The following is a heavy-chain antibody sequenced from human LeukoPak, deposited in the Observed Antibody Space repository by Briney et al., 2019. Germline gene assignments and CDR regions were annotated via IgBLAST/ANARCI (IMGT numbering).Heavy chain of an antibody. CDR1: GRTFTTYY. V-gene: IGHV1-46*01. CDR3: AKETPNTGWFDP. D-gene: IGHD1-14*01. J-gene: IGHJ5*02. CDR2: INPSGDGT. Sequence: GASVTVSCKASGRTFTTYYVHLVRQAPGQGLEWMGVINPSGDGTNYPQRFQGRVTLTRDTSTSTVYMELSSLRSEDTAIYYCAKETPNTGWFDPWGQGTLVTVSS.